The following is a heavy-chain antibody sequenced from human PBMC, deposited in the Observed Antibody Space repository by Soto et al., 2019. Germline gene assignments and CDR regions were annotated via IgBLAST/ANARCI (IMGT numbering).Heavy chain of an antibody. V-gene: IGHV5-51*01. CDR2: IYPGDSNT. J-gene: IGHJ5*02. Sequence: PGESLKISCKGSGYDFTGHWIGWVRQMPGKGLEWMGIIYPGDSNTRYSPSFQGQVTISADKSISAAYLQWSSLKASDTAIYYCARAWGSMSFHQVAFDPWGQGTLVPVSS. D-gene: IGHD3-10*01. CDR3: ARAWGSMSFHQVAFDP. CDR1: GYDFTGHW.